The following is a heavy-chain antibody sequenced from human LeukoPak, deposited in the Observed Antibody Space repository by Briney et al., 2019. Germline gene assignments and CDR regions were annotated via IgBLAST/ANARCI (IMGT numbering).Heavy chain of an antibody. J-gene: IGHJ3*02. CDR3: ARDRGSSSPHDAFDI. CDR2: IIPIFGTA. CDR1: GGTFSSYA. D-gene: IGHD6-6*01. Sequence: VASVKVSCKASGGTFSSYAISWVRQAPGQGLEWMGGIIPIFGTANYAQKFQGRVTITADESTSTAYMELSSLRSEDTAVYYCARDRGSSSPHDAFDIWGQGTMVTVST. V-gene: IGHV1-69*01.